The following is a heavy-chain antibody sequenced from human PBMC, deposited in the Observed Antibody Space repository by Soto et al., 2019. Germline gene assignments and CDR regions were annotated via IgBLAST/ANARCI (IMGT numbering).Heavy chain of an antibody. Sequence: SETLSLTCTVSGGSISSGGYYWSWIRQHPGKGLEWIGYIYYSGSTYYNPSLKSRVTISVDTSKNQFSLKLSSVTAADTAVYYCARGIAVAGTISYYRIYGMDVWGQGITVTVSS. CDR1: GGSISSGGYY. D-gene: IGHD6-19*01. V-gene: IGHV4-31*02. CDR2: IYYSGST. CDR3: ARGIAVAGTISYYRIYGMDV. J-gene: IGHJ6*02.